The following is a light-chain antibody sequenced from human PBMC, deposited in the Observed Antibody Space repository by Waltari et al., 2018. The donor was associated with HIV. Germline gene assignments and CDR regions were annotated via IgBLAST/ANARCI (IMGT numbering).Light chain of an antibody. CDR2: LGS. Sequence: DIVMTQSPLSLPVTPGEPASISCRSSQSLLHSNGYNYLDWYLQKPGQSPQLLIYLGSNRASGVPDRFSGSGSGTDFTLKISRVEAEDVGVYYCMQALQTPWPWTFGQGTKVEIK. J-gene: IGKJ1*01. CDR3: MQALQTPWPWT. V-gene: IGKV2-28*01. CDR1: QSLLHSNGYNY.